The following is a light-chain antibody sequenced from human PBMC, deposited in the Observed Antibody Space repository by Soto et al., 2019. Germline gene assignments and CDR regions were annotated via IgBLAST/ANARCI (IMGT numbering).Light chain of an antibody. CDR1: SSDVGGYHF. Sequence: QSVLTQPPSASGSPGQSVTISCTGTSSDVGGYHFVSWYQQHPGKAPKILIYEVSKRASGVPDRFSGSKSGNTASLTVSGLQPDDEADYYCNSYGGSTNVVFGGGTKVTVL. CDR3: NSYGGSTNVV. J-gene: IGLJ2*01. CDR2: EVS. V-gene: IGLV2-8*01.